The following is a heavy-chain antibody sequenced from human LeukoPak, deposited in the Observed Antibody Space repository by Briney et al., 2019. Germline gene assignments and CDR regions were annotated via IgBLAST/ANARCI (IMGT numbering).Heavy chain of an antibody. CDR2: ISAYNGDT. CDR1: GGTFSSYA. CDR3: AREEGYDSSLDY. J-gene: IGHJ4*02. V-gene: IGHV1-18*01. Sequence: ASVKVSCKASGGTFSSYAISWVRRAPGQGLEWMGWISAYNGDTNYAQKLQGRVTMTTDTSTSTAYMELRSLRSDDTAVYYCAREEGYDSSLDYWGQGTLVTVSS. D-gene: IGHD3-22*01.